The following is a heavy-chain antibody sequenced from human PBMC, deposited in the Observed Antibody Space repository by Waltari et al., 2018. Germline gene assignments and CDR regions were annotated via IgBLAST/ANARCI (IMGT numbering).Heavy chain of an antibody. CDR3: ARSPHWTTVEDL. CDR1: HGTIGVYY. D-gene: IGHD4-4*01. V-gene: IGHV4-4*07. Sequence: QVRLEKSGPGVVKPSETLSLTCTVSHGTIGVYYYSWVRQPAGKGLEWIGRTSLFDPSEYNPSLSSRLKLSLDTSKQQFFLKLKSATAADTAVYYCARSPHWTTVEDLWGQGTGVTVSS. CDR2: TSLFDPS. J-gene: IGHJ3*01.